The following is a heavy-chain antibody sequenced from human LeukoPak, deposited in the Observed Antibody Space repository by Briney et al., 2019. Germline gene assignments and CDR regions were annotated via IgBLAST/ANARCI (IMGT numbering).Heavy chain of an antibody. CDR1: GYTFTSYY. CDR2: INPSGGST. D-gene: IGHD1-26*01. CDR3: ARDPSGQYSPQLDIFDY. Sequence: ASVKVSCKASGYTFTSYYMHWVRQAPGQGLEWMGIINPSGGSTSYAQKFQGRVTMTRDTSTSTVYMEPSSLRSEDTAVYYCARDPSGQYSPQLDIFDYWGQGTLVTVSS. V-gene: IGHV1-46*01. J-gene: IGHJ4*02.